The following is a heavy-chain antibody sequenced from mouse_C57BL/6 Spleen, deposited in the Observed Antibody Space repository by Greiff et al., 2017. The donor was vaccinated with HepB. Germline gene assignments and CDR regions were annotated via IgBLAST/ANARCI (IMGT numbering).Heavy chain of an antibody. J-gene: IGHJ4*01. CDR3: AREELRLRTMDY. CDR2: INPSTGGT. V-gene: IGHV1-42*01. Sequence: EVQLQESGPELVKPGASVKISCKASGYSFTGYYMNWVKQSPEKSLEWIGEINPSTGGTTYNQKFKAKATLTVDKSSSTAYMQLKSLTSEDSAVYYCAREELRLRTMDYWGQGTSVTVSS. D-gene: IGHD3-2*02. CDR1: GYSFTGYY.